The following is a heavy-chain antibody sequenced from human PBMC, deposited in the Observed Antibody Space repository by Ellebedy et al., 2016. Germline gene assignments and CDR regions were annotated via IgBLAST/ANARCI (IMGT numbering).Heavy chain of an antibody. CDR1: GFTFSEHY. J-gene: IGHJ4*02. Sequence: GGSLRLXCEATGFTFSEHYMSWIRQAPGKGLEWVSYISSAGSYTDYADSVKGRFTISRDNAKRSLFLQMNSLRAEDTAVYYCARSLVVITAPYYFDYWGQGTLVTVSS. V-gene: IGHV3-11*06. D-gene: IGHD3-22*01. CDR2: ISSAGSYT. CDR3: ARSLVVITAPYYFDY.